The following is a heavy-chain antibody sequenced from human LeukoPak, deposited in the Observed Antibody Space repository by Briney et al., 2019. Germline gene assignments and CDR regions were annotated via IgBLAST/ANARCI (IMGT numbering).Heavy chain of an antibody. Sequence: GGSLRLSCAASGFTFSSYSMSWVRQAPGKGLEWVSYINRSGIDIYYVDSVKGRFTISRDNAKNSLYLQMNSLRAEDTGVYYGTQSIRRGVGTFDFWGQGTLVTVSS. D-gene: IGHD1-1*01. J-gene: IGHJ4*02. CDR1: GFTFSSYS. CDR3: TQSIRRGVGTFDF. CDR2: INRSGIDI. V-gene: IGHV3-7*01.